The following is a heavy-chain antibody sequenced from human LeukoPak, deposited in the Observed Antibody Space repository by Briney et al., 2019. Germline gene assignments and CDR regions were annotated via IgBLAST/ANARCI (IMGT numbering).Heavy chain of an antibody. CDR3: ARDRLRSPPFDY. CDR2: INPNSGGT. CDR1: GYTFTSYD. V-gene: IGHV1-2*02. Sequence: ASVKVSCKASGYTFTSYDINWVRQATGQGLEWMGWINPNSGGTNYAQKFQGRVTMTRDTSISTAYMELSRLRSDDTAVYYCARDRLRSPPFDYWGQGTLVTVSS. D-gene: IGHD5-12*01. J-gene: IGHJ4*02.